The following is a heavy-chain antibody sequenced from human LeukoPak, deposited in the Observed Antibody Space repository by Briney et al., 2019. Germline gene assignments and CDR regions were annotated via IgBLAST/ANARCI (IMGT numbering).Heavy chain of an antibody. D-gene: IGHD3-22*01. V-gene: IGHV4-59*01. CDR2: IYYSGST. J-gene: IGHJ4*02. CDR1: GGSISSYY. Sequence: SETLSLTCTVSGGSISSYYWSWIRLPPGKGLEWIGYIYYSGSTNYNPSLKSRVTISVDTSKNQFSLKLSSVTAADTAVYYCARSPNYYDSSGYPFWGQGTLVTVSS. CDR3: ARSPNYYDSSGYPF.